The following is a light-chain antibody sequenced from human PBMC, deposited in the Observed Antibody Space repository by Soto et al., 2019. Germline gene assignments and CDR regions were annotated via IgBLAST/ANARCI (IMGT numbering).Light chain of an antibody. V-gene: IGLV1-44*01. Sequence: QSVLTQSPSASGTPGQRVTLSCSGGSSNIGSNTVNWYQQLPGMAPKLLIYNNDQRPSGVPDRFSGSKSGTSASLAISGLQSEDEADYYCAAWDDSLNGVVFGGGTKLTVL. CDR3: AAWDDSLNGVV. CDR1: SSNIGSNT. CDR2: NND. J-gene: IGLJ2*01.